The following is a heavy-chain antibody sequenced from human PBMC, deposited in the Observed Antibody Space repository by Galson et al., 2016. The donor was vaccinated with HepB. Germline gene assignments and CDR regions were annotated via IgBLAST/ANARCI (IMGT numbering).Heavy chain of an antibody. CDR3: ARDGIAVAVDAFDI. J-gene: IGHJ3*02. V-gene: IGHV1-2*02. CDR2: INPNTDDT. D-gene: IGHD6-19*01. Sequence: SVKVSCKASGYTFTGFYIRWVRQAPGQGLEWLGWINPNTDDTHSAQNFQGRVTMTRDTSISTAYMELSRLKSNDTAVYYCARDGIAVAVDAFDIWGQGTMVTVSS. CDR1: GYTFTGFY.